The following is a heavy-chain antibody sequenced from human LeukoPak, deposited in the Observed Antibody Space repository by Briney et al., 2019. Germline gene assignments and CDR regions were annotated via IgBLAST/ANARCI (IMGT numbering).Heavy chain of an antibody. CDR2: ISAYNGNT. V-gene: IGHV1-18*01. J-gene: IGHJ5*02. D-gene: IGHD6-13*01. CDR1: GYTFTSYG. Sequence: ASVKVSCKASGYTFTSYGISWVRQAPGQGLEWMGWISAYNGNTNYAQKLQGRVTMTTDTSTSTAYMELRSLRSDDTAVYYCARVNAAAATGNWFGPWGQGTLVTVSS. CDR3: ARVNAAAATGNWFGP.